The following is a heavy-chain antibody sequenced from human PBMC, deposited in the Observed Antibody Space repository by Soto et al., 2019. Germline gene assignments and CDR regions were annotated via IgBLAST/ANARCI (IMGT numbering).Heavy chain of an antibody. V-gene: IGHV5-51*01. D-gene: IGHD3-10*01. J-gene: IGHJ4*02. CDR2: IYPGDSDT. CDR1: GYSFTSYW. CDR3: ARPFGSGSYYGMWGDPIDY. Sequence: GESLKISCKGSGYSFTSYWIGWVRQMPGKGLEWMGIIYPGDSDTRYSPSFQGQVTISADKSISTAYLQWSSLKASDTAMYYCARPFGSGSYYGMWGDPIDYWGQGTLVTVSS.